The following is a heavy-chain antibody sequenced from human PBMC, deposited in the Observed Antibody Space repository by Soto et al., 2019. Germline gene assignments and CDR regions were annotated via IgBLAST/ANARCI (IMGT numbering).Heavy chain of an antibody. D-gene: IGHD3-22*01. CDR2: IDWDDDK. Sequence: SGPTLLNPTQTLTLTCTFSGFSLSTSGMCVSWIRQPPGKALEWLALIDWDDDKYYSTSLKTRLTISKDTSKNQVVLSMTNMDPVDTATYYCARTRYYYDSSGYYYRRGGSRNAFDIWGQGTMVTVSS. J-gene: IGHJ3*02. CDR3: ARTRYYYDSSGYYYRRGGSRNAFDI. V-gene: IGHV2-70*01. CDR1: GFSLSTSGMC.